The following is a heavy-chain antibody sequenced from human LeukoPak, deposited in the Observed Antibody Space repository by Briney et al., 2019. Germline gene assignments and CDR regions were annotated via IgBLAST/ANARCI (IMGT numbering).Heavy chain of an antibody. CDR2: ISYDGSNK. CDR1: GFTFSNYA. D-gene: IGHD4-23*01. J-gene: IGHJ3*02. Sequence: GGSLRLSCAASGFTFSNYAMSWVRQAPGKGLEWVAVISYDGSNKYYADSVKGRFTISRDNSKNTLYLQMNSLRAEDTAVYYCARERRAYGGNLHGAFDIWGQGTMVTVSS. CDR3: ARERRAYGGNLHGAFDI. V-gene: IGHV3-30-3*01.